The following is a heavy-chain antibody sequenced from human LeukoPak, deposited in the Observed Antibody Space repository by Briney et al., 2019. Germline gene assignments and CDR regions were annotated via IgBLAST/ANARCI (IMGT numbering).Heavy chain of an antibody. CDR3: ATLYNYDILTGYPPGAFDI. V-gene: IGHV4-39*07. CDR1: GGSISSSSHY. D-gene: IGHD3-9*01. CDR2: LYYSGST. J-gene: IGHJ3*02. Sequence: SETLSLTCTVSGGSISSSSHYWGWIRQPPGKGLEWIGSLYYSGSTYYNPSLESRVTISVDTSKNQFSLKLSSVTAADTAVYYCATLYNYDILTGYPPGAFDIWGQGTMVTVSS.